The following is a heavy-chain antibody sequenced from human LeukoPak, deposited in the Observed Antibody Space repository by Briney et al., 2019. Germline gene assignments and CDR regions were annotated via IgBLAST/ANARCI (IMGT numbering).Heavy chain of an antibody. V-gene: IGHV4-39*07. CDR2: IYYSGST. CDR1: GGSISSSNYY. D-gene: IGHD1-26*01. J-gene: IGHJ4*02. Sequence: PSETLSLTCTVSGGSISSSNYYWGWIRQPPGKGLEWIGSIYYSGSTYYNPSLRSRVTISVDTSKNQFSLKLSSVTAADTAVYYCARAIEVGAMTPFDYWGQGTLVTVSS. CDR3: ARAIEVGAMTPFDY.